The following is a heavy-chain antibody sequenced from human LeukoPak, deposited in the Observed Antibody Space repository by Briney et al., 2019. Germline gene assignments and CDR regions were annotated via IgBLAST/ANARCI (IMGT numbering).Heavy chain of an antibody. CDR1: GYRFSKYG. CDR3: VRDIKYEMDY. CDR2: ISAYNDNT. D-gene: IGHD1-14*01. Sequence: GASVKVSCKASGYRFSKYGISWVRQAPGQGLEWMGWISAYNDNTNYAQKVQGRVTVTTDTSTSTAYMELRNLRSDDTAIYYCVRDIKYEMDYWGQGTLVTVSS. J-gene: IGHJ4*02. V-gene: IGHV1-18*01.